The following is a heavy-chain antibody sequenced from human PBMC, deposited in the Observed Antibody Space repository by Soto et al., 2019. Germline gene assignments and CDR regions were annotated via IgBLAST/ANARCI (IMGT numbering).Heavy chain of an antibody. CDR3: XXXXXXXXXXXFDF. CDR1: GYTFTSYA. CDR2: ISAYNGNT. Sequence: QVQLVQSGAEVKKPGASVKVSCKASGYTFTSYAXXXXXXXXXXXXXWMGWISAYNGNTNYAQKLQGRVTMTTDTXXXXXXXXXXXXXXXXXXXXXXXXXXXXXXXXXFDFWGQGTLVTVSS. V-gene: IGHV1-18*01. J-gene: IGHJ4*02.